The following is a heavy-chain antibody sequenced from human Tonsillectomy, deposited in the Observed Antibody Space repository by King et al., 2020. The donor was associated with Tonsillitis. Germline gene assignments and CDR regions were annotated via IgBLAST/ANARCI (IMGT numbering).Heavy chain of an antibody. V-gene: IGHV3-33*01. CDR3: SRGGWFGELLYHYYGMDV. J-gene: IGHJ6*02. D-gene: IGHD3-10*01. CDR2: ILYDGSNK. Sequence: HVQLVESGGGVVQPGRSLRLSCAASGFTFSSYGMHWVRQAPGKGLEWVAVILYDGSNKYYADSVKGRFTISRDNSKNTLYLQMNSRRAEDTAVYYCSRGGWFGELLYHYYGMDVWGQGTTVTVSS. CDR1: GFTFSSYG.